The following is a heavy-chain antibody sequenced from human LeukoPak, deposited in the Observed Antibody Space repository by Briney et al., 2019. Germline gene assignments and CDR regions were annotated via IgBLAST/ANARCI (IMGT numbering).Heavy chain of an antibody. D-gene: IGHD3-22*01. CDR1: GGSISSSSYY. V-gene: IGHV3-7*01. Sequence: ETLSLTCTVSGGSISSSSYYWGWIRQAPGKGLEWVANIKQDGSEKYYVDSVKGRFTISRDNAKNSLYLQMNSLRAEDTAVYYCARDLAYYDSSGYYPFDYWGQGTLVTVSS. CDR3: ARDLAYYDSSGYYPFDY. J-gene: IGHJ4*02. CDR2: IKQDGSEK.